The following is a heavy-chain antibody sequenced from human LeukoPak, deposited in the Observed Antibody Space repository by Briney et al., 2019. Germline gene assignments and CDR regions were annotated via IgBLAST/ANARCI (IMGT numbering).Heavy chain of an antibody. V-gene: IGHV1-8*01. CDR2: MNPNSGNT. CDR3: ARLYYDFWSGYYRNWFDP. D-gene: IGHD3-3*01. Sequence: ASVTVSCTASGYTFTSYDINWVRQATGQGLEWMGLMNPNSGNTGYAQKFQGRVTMTRNTSISTAYMELSSLRSEDTAVYYCARLYYDFWSGYYRNWFDPWGQGTLVTVSS. J-gene: IGHJ5*02. CDR1: GYTFTSYD.